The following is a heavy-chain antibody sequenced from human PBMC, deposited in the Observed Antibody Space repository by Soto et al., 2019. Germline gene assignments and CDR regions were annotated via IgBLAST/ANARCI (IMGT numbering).Heavy chain of an antibody. Sequence: PGGSLRLSCAASGFTFSSYSMNWVRQAPGKGLEWVSSISSSSSYIYYADSVKGRFTISRDNAKNSLYLQMNSLRAEDTAVYYCARSVVVVTATATDDAFDIWGQGTIVTVSS. D-gene: IGHD2-21*02. CDR1: GFTFSSYS. J-gene: IGHJ3*02. CDR2: ISSSSSYI. V-gene: IGHV3-21*01. CDR3: ARSVVVVTATATDDAFDI.